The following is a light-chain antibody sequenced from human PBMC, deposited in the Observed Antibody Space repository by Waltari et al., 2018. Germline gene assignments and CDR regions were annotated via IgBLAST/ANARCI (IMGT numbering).Light chain of an antibody. J-gene: IGLJ2*01. CDR1: SSDVGASNY. Sequence: QSALTQPHSASGSLGQSVTISCTGTSSDVGASNYVSWYQQNPGKAPKLMIFEVSKRPSGVPDRFSGSRSGNTASLTVSGLQAEDEADYYCSSDAGSNNYVILGGGTKLTVL. CDR2: EVS. V-gene: IGLV2-8*01. CDR3: SSDAGSNNYVI.